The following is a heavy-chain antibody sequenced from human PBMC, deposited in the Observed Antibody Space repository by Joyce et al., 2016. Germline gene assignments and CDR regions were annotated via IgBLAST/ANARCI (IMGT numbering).Heavy chain of an antibody. CDR3: ARRPYNVHTPLGSDWYFDL. V-gene: IGHV4-38-2*01. D-gene: IGHD5-18*01. Sequence: QVQLQESGPGLVKPSETLSLTCGVSGLSFDLHSFWGWIRQPPGKGLEWIGNVYLNGIPHYSPSHKSRVTISMDTSKNQFSLKLNSLTAADTAVYFCARRPYNVHTPLGSDWYFDLWGRGTLVTVSS. J-gene: IGHJ2*01. CDR2: VYLNGIP. CDR1: GLSFDLHSF.